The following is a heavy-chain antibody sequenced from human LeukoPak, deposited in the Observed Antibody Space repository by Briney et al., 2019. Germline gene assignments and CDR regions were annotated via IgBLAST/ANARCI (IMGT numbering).Heavy chain of an antibody. CDR2: VNPSSGGT. CDR3: ARTRTGKPDF. Sequence: ASVKVSCKASGYTFIAHYIHWVRQAPGQGLEWMGWVNPSSGGTNYAQKFQDRVTMTRDTSINTAYMELSSLRSDDTAVYYCARTRTGKPDFWGQGTLVTVSS. CDR1: GYTFIAHY. D-gene: IGHD1-14*01. V-gene: IGHV1-2*02. J-gene: IGHJ4*02.